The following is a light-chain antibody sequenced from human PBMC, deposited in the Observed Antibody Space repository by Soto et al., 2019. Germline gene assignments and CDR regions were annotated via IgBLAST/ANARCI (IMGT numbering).Light chain of an antibody. V-gene: IGKV3-15*01. Sequence: EIVMTQSPATLSVSPGERATLSCRASQSVSSNLAWYQQKPGQAPRLLIYGASTRATGIPARFSGSGSGTEFTLTISSLQSEDFAVSYCQQYNNWPCTFGQGTKVEIK. CDR1: QSVSSN. CDR3: QQYNNWPCT. J-gene: IGKJ1*01. CDR2: GAS.